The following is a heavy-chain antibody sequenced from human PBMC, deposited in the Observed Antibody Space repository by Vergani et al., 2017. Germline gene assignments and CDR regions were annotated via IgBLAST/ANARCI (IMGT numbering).Heavy chain of an antibody. J-gene: IGHJ6*03. CDR1: GGSFTSYH. V-gene: IGHV4-34*01. CDR2: IDHTGRP. CDR3: ARVNTETNGHLYYYYYMDV. Sequence: VQLQQWGGGLLKPSETLSLTCVVNGGSFTSYHWTWIRQSPGEGLEWVGDIDHTGRPDYNPSLKSRLTMSVDKSRNQLSLTLNSVTATDTAIYFCARVNTETNGHLYYYYYMDVWGQGTAVTVS. D-gene: IGHD4-11*01.